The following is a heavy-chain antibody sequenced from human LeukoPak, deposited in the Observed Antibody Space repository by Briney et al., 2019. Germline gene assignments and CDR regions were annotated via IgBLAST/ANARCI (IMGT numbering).Heavy chain of an antibody. Sequence: ASVKVSCKASGYTFTSYDINWVRQATGQGLEWMGWMNPNSGNTGYAQKFQGRVTITRNTSISTAYMELSSLRSEDTAVYYCARGVDIVVVPAATKPTFYYYYYMDVSGKGTTVTVSS. CDR2: MNPNSGNT. CDR1: GYTFTSYD. V-gene: IGHV1-8*03. J-gene: IGHJ6*03. D-gene: IGHD2-2*03. CDR3: ARGVDIVVVPAATKPTFYYYYYMDV.